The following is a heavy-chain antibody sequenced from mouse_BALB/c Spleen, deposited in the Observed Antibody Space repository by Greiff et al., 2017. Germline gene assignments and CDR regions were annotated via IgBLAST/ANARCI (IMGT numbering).Heavy chain of an antibody. D-gene: IGHD1-2*01. CDR2: IDPANGNT. CDR3: ARITTATRSFDY. Sequence: EVQLQQSGAELVKPGASVKLSCTASGFNIKDTYMHWVKQRPEQGLEWIGRIDPANGNTKYDPKFQGKATITADTSSNTAYLQLSCLTSEDTAVYYCARITTATRSFDYWGQGTTLTVSS. V-gene: IGHV14-3*02. CDR1: GFNIKDTY. J-gene: IGHJ2*01.